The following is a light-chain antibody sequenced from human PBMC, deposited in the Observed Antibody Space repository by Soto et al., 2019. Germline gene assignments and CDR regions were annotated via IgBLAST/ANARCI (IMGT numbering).Light chain of an antibody. CDR1: QSISSY. CDR3: QQYKTYSWT. Sequence: DIQMTQSPSSLSASVGDRVTITCRASQSISSYLNWSQQKPGKAPKPLIYDASTLESGVPSRFRGSGSGTEFTLTISSLQPDDFATYYCQQYKTYSWTFGQGTKVDIK. J-gene: IGKJ1*01. V-gene: IGKV1-5*01. CDR2: DAS.